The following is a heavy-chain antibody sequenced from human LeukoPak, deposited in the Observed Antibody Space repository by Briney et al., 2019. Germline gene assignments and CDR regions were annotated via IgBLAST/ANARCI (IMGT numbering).Heavy chain of an antibody. Sequence: GGSLRLSCAASGFTFNDYYMTWIRQAPGKGLEWVSYISSSSTYTNYADSVKGRFTISRDNAKNSLYLQMNSLRAEDTAVYYCARGRCGSTSCPPGNYFDYWGQGTLVTVSS. CDR3: ARGRCGSTSCPPGNYFDY. D-gene: IGHD2-2*01. CDR1: GFTFNDYY. V-gene: IGHV3-11*05. J-gene: IGHJ4*02. CDR2: ISSSSTYT.